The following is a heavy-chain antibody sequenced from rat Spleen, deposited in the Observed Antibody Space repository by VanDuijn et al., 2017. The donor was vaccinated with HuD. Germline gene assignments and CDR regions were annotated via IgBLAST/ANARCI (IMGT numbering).Heavy chain of an antibody. Sequence: EVQLVESGGGLVQPGRSLKLSCAASGFTFINYGMAWVRQAPTRGLEWVAAISYDGSRTYYRDSVKGRFTISRDNAKDTLYLQMDSLRSEDTATYYCTTDTFYDVTYYPGGFDYWGQGTLVTVSS. CDR3: TTDTFYDVTYYPGGFDY. CDR2: ISYDGSRT. J-gene: IGHJ3*01. CDR1: GFTFINYG. D-gene: IGHD1-12*02. V-gene: IGHV5-29*01.